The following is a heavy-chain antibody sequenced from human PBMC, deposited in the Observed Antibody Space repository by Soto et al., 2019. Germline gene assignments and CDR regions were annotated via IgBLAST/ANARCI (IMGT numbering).Heavy chain of an antibody. Sequence: EVQLLESGGGLVHPGGSLRLSCAASGFTFRNFDMSWVRQAPGKGLECVSGISTSGGTTYYADSVKGRFTSSRDNSKNTLYLQMTSLRAEDTTVYDCATGTAAPAHWGQGTLVTVSS. D-gene: IGHD2-2*01. V-gene: IGHV3-23*01. CDR1: GFTFRNFD. J-gene: IGHJ1*01. CDR2: ISTSGGTT. CDR3: ATGTAAPAH.